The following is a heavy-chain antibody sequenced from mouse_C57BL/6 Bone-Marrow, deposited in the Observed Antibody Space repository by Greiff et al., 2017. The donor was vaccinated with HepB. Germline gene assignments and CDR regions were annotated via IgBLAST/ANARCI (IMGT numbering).Heavy chain of an antibody. V-gene: IGHV3-6*01. D-gene: IGHD2-10*02. J-gene: IGHJ4*01. CDR1: GYSITSGYY. CDR2: ISYDGSN. CDR3: AREEYGYAMDY. Sequence: EVHLVESGPGLVKPSQSLSLTCSVTGYSITSGYYWNWIRQFPGNKLEWMGYISYDGSNNYNPSLKNRISITRDTSKNQFFLKLNSVTTEDTATYYCAREEYGYAMDYWGQGTSVTVSS.